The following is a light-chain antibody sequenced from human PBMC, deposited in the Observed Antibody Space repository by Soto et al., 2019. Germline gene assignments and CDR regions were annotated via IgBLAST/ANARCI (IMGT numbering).Light chain of an antibody. J-gene: IGKJ5*01. CDR1: QGINNY. CDR2: AAS. CDR3: QQVNSYPIT. Sequence: DIQLTQSPSFLSASVGDRVTITCRASQGINNYLAWYQQKAGKAPKIMIYAASTLQSGVPSRFSGSGSGTEFTLTISSLQPEDVATDYCQQVNSYPITFGQGTRLEIK. V-gene: IGKV1-9*01.